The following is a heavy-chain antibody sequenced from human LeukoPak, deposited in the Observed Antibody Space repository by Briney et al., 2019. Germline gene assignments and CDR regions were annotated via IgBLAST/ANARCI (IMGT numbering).Heavy chain of an antibody. J-gene: IGHJ4*02. Sequence: SETLSLTCTVSGGSISSGGYYWSWIRQHPGKGLEWIGYIYYSGSTYYNPSLKSRVTISVDTSKNQFSLKLSSVTAADTAVYYCARENTAMAFDYWGRGTLVTVSS. V-gene: IGHV4-31*03. D-gene: IGHD5-18*01. CDR1: GGSISSGGYY. CDR2: IYYSGST. CDR3: ARENTAMAFDY.